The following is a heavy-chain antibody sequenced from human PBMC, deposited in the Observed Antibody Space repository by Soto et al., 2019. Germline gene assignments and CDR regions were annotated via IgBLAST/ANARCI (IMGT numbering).Heavy chain of an antibody. Sequence: VQLVESGGGVVQPGRSLRLSCAASGFTFSDYAMHWVRQAPGKGLEWVAVVSHDGRNTHYADSVKGRFTISRDSSKNRGFLEMTRLRAEEPAVYYCAKGGRQGLVTSDFNYWGQGALVTVSS. J-gene: IGHJ4*02. D-gene: IGHD6-19*01. CDR3: AKGGRQGLVTSDFNY. CDR2: VSHDGRNT. V-gene: IGHV3-30*18. CDR1: GFTFSDYA.